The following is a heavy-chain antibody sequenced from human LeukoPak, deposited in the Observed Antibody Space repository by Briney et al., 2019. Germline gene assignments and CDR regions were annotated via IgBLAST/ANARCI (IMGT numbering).Heavy chain of an antibody. CDR1: GYTFTSYG. V-gene: IGHV1-24*01. J-gene: IGHJ5*02. CDR2: FDPEDGET. D-gene: IGHD6-19*01. Sequence: ASVKVSCKASGYTFTSYGISWVRQAPGKGLEWMGGFDPEDGETIYAQKFQGRVTMTEDTSTDTAYMELSSLRSEDTAVYYCASLRGIAVAGRLDWFDPWGQGTLVTVSS. CDR3: ASLRGIAVAGRLDWFDP.